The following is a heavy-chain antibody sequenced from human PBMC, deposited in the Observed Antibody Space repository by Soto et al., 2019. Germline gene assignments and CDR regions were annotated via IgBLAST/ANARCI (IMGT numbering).Heavy chain of an antibody. V-gene: IGHV3-20*01. CDR1: GFTFSDDH. J-gene: IGHJ4*02. Sequence: GGSLRLSCAVSGFTFSDDHMSWVRQAPGKGLEWVSGNNWNGGSTGYADSVKGRFTISRDNAKNSLYLQMSSLRAEDTALYHCARGKLDSGWFYFDYWGQGTLVTVSS. D-gene: IGHD6-19*01. CDR3: ARGKLDSGWFYFDY. CDR2: NNWNGGST.